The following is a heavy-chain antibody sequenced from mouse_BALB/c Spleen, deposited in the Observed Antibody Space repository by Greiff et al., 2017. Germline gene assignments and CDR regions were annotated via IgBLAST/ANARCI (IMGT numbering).Heavy chain of an antibody. Sequence: LKQPGSELVRPGASVKLSCKASGYTFTSYWMHWVKQRPGQGLEWIGNIYPGSGSTNYDEKFKSKATLTVDTSSSTAYMQLSSLTSEDSAVYYCTRTITTVVATDYWGQGTTLTVSS. V-gene: IGHV1S22*01. CDR2: IYPGSGST. J-gene: IGHJ2*01. CDR1: GYTFTSYW. D-gene: IGHD1-1*01. CDR3: TRTITTVVATDY.